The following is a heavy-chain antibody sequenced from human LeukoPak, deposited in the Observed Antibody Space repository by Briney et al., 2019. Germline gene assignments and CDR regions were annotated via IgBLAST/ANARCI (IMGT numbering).Heavy chain of an antibody. CDR3: ARDQDRAARSFGY. CDR1: GFTFSSYG. CDR2: IWYDGSNK. Sequence: PGGSLRLSCAASGFTFSSYGMHWVRQAPGKGLERVAVIWYDGSNKYYADSVKGRFTISRDNSKNTLYLQMNSLRAEDTAVYYCARDQDRAARSFGYWGQGTLVTVSS. J-gene: IGHJ4*02. V-gene: IGHV3-33*01. D-gene: IGHD6-6*01.